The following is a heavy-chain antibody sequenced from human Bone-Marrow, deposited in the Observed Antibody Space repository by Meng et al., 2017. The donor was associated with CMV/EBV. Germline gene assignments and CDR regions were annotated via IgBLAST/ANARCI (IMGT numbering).Heavy chain of an antibody. CDR1: GGSISSGDYY. CDR2: IYYSGST. D-gene: IGHD2-21*02. Sequence: SETLSLTCTVSGGSISSGDYYWSWIRQPPGKGLEWIGSIYYSGSTYYNPSLKSRVTISVDTSKNQFSLKLSSVTAADTAVYYCARAGGGGLLHYYGMDVWGQGTTVTVSS. CDR3: ARAGGGGLLHYYGMDV. J-gene: IGHJ6*02. V-gene: IGHV4-30-4*08.